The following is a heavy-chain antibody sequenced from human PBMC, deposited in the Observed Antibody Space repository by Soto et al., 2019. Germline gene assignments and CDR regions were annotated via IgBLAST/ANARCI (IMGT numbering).Heavy chain of an antibody. V-gene: IGHV3-21*01. D-gene: IGHD2-21*02. J-gene: IGHJ6*01. CDR3: ARAPPTYCGGDGYSDYYYYGMDV. Sequence: EVQLVESGGGLVKPGGSLRLSCAASGFTFSSYSMNWVRQAPGKGLEWVSSISSSSSYIYYADSVKGRFTISRDNAKNSLYLQMNSLRAEDTAVYYCARAPPTYCGGDGYSDYYYYGMDVW. CDR2: ISSSSSYI. CDR1: GFTFSSYS.